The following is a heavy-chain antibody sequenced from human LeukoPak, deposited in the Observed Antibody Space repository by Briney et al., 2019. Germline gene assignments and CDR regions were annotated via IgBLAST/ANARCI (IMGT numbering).Heavy chain of an antibody. CDR2: ISAYNGNT. D-gene: IGHD6-13*01. J-gene: IGHJ4*02. Sequence: GASVKVSCKASGYTFTSYGITWVRQAPGQGLEWMGWISAYNGNTNYAQKLQGRVTMTTDTSTSTAYMELRSLRSDDTAVYYCARRIGAPGYSSSWLDYWGQGTLVTVSS. V-gene: IGHV1-18*01. CDR3: ARRIGAPGYSSSWLDY. CDR1: GYTFTSYG.